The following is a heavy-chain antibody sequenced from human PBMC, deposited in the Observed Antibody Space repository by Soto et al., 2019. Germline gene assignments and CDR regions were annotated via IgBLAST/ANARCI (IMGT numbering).Heavy chain of an antibody. Sequence: SETLSLTCTVSGGSISSSSYYWGWIRQPPGKGLEWIGSIYYSGSTYYNPSLKSRVTISVDTSKNQFSLKLSSVTAADTAVYYCARLSSSSWKSRLFDYWGQGTLVTVSS. J-gene: IGHJ4*02. V-gene: IGHV4-39*01. CDR1: GGSISSSSYY. CDR2: IYYSGST. D-gene: IGHD6-6*01. CDR3: ARLSSSSWKSRLFDY.